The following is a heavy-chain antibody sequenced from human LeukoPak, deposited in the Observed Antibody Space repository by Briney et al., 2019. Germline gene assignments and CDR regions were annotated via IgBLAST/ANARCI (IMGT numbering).Heavy chain of an antibody. CDR3: ARRSGSGSFYDS. J-gene: IGHJ4*02. D-gene: IGHD3-10*01. CDR1: GYSFTTYW. Sequence: EESLKISCKVSGYSFTTYWITWVRQMPGKGLEWMGRIDPSDSYTNYSPSFQGQVTISADKSINTAYLQWSSLKASDTAMYYCARRSGSGSFYDSWGQGTLVTVSS. V-gene: IGHV5-10-1*04. CDR2: IDPSDSYT.